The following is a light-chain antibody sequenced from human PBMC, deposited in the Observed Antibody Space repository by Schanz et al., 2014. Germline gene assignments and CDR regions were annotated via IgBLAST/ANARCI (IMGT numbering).Light chain of an antibody. Sequence: QSALTQPASVSGSPGQSITISCTGTSSDVGGYNYVSWYQQHPGKAPKLMIYDVSNRPSGVSNRFSGSKSGNTASLTISGXXXXDEADYYCCSYAGSSAFWVFGGGIKLTVL. V-gene: IGLV2-14*03. J-gene: IGLJ3*02. CDR1: SSDVGGYNY. CDR3: CSYAGSSAFWV. CDR2: DVS.